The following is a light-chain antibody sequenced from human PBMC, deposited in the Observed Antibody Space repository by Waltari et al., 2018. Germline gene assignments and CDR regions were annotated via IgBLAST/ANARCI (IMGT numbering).Light chain of an antibody. CDR2: GAS. V-gene: IGKV3-15*01. Sequence: EIVMTQSPATLSVSPGEGATLSCRASQGINSDFAWYQHKPGQAPRLLLYGASTTAAGVPARFSGSWSGTEFTLTISRLQSEDFGVYYCQQSKIWPAFGQGTKVEIK. CDR3: QQSKIWPA. CDR1: QGINSD. J-gene: IGKJ1*01.